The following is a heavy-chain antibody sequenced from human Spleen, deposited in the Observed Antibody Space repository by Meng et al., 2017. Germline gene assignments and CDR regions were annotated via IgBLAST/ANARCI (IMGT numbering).Heavy chain of an antibody. Sequence: ASVKVSCKTSGYNYTSYDINWVRQATGQGREWMGWMNHNNHNTGYAQKFQGRVTMTRNISISTAYMELSSLTSEETAVYYCARGFPYYYVKSNAYYRDYWGQGTLVTVSS. D-gene: IGHD3-10*02. CDR2: MNHNNHNT. V-gene: IGHV1-8*01. CDR1: GYNYTSYD. CDR3: ARGFPYYYVKSNAYYRDY. J-gene: IGHJ4*02.